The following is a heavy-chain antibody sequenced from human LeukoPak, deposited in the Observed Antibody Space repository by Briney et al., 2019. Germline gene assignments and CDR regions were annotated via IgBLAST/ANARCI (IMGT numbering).Heavy chain of an antibody. V-gene: IGHV5-51*01. CDR1: GYSFTSYW. CDR2: IYPGDSDT. Sequence: GESLKISCKGSGYSFTSYWMGWVRQMPGKGLEWMGIIYPGDSDTRYSPSFQGQVTISADKSISTAYLQWSSLKASDTAMYYCARHLPQDGSWYWFDPWGQGTLVTVSS. D-gene: IGHD6-13*01. J-gene: IGHJ5*02. CDR3: ARHLPQDGSWYWFDP.